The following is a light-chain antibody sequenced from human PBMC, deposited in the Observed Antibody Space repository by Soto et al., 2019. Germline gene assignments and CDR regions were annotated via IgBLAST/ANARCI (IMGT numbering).Light chain of an antibody. J-gene: IGKJ4*02. CDR1: QSVSSN. CDR2: GAS. V-gene: IGKV3-20*01. Sequence: EIVLTQSPGTLSLSPGERATLSCRASQSVSSNIAWYQQKPGQAPRLLIYGASSRATGIPARFSGSGSGTEFTLTISRLQSEDFAVYSCQQYGSSPHTFGGGTKVDI. CDR3: QQYGSSPHT.